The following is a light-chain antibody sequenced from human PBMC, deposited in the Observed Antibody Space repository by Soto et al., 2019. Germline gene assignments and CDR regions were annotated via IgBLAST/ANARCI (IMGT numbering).Light chain of an antibody. Sequence: QSVLTQPPSASGSPGQSVTISCTGTSSDVGGYNYVSWYQQYPGKAPKLMIYEVSKRPSGVPDRFSGSKSGKTASLTVSGLQPEYEADYYCTSYAGSNIWVFGGGTKLTVL. J-gene: IGLJ3*02. CDR1: SSDVGGYNY. V-gene: IGLV2-8*01. CDR3: TSYAGSNIWV. CDR2: EVS.